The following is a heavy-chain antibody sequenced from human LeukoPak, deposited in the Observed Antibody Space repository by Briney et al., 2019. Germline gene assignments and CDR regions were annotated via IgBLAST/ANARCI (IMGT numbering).Heavy chain of an antibody. Sequence: LGGSLRLSCAASGFTFSTYWMTWVRQAPGKGLEWVASLNEDGSEKYYVDSVKGRFTISRDNAQKSLYLEMNSLSAKDTAVYYCARAVTSTEGYWGQGTLVTVSS. CDR3: ARAVTSTEGY. CDR2: LNEDGSEK. J-gene: IGHJ4*02. V-gene: IGHV3-7*03. CDR1: GFTFSTYW.